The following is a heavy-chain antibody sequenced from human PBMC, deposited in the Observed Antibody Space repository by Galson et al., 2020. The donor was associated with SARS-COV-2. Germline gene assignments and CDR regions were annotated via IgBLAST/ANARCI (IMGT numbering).Heavy chain of an antibody. CDR3: ARDGVWSGVDY. Sequence: GESLKISCAASGFTFSSYGMHWVRQAPGKGLEWVAVIWYDGSNKYYADSVKGRFTISRDNSKNTLYLQMNSLRAEDTAVYYCARDGVWSGVDYWGQGTLVTVSS. V-gene: IGHV3-33*01. J-gene: IGHJ4*02. D-gene: IGHD2-21*01. CDR2: IWYDGSNK. CDR1: GFTFSSYG.